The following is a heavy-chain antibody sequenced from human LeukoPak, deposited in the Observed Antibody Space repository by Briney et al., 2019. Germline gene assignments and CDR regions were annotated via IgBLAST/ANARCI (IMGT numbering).Heavy chain of an antibody. CDR2: IYYSAST. J-gene: IGHJ2*01. V-gene: IGHV4-30-4*01. CDR1: GGSIGSGDYY. Sequence: PSETLSLTCTVSGGSIGSGDYYWSWIRQPPGNGLEWIGYIYYSASTYSNPSLKSRVTISVDTSKNQFSLKLSSVTAADTAVYYCARDYYDSSGYYVDWYFDLWGRGTLVTVSS. D-gene: IGHD3-22*01. CDR3: ARDYYDSSGYYVDWYFDL.